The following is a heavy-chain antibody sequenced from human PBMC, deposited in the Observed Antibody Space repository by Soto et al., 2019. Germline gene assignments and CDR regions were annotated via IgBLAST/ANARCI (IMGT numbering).Heavy chain of an antibody. J-gene: IGHJ4*02. Sequence: SETLSLTCTVSGGSISSYYWSWLRQPPGKGLEWIGYIYYSGSTNYNPSLKSRVTISVDTSKNQFSLKLSSVTAADTAVHYCARDFHYYDSSGYYQSQLDYWGQGTLVTVSS. V-gene: IGHV4-59*01. CDR3: ARDFHYYDSSGYYQSQLDY. D-gene: IGHD3-22*01. CDR2: IYYSGST. CDR1: GGSISSYY.